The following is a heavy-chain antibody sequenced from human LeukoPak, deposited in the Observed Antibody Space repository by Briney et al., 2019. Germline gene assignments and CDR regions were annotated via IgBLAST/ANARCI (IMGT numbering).Heavy chain of an antibody. CDR1: GYSITSGYY. CDR3: ARSPASDAFDI. J-gene: IGHJ3*02. V-gene: IGHV4-38-2*01. D-gene: IGHD2-2*01. CDR2: IYHSGST. Sequence: SETLSLTCAVAGYSITSGYYWGWIRQPPGKGLEWIGSIYHSGSTYYNPSLKSRGTISVDTSKNQFSLKLSSVTAADTAVYYCARSPASDAFDIWGQGTMVTVSS.